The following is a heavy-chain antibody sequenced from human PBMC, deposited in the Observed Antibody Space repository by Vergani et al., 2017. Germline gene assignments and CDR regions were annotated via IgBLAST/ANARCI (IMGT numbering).Heavy chain of an antibody. Sequence: QMQLQESGPGLVKASETLFLTCTVSGDSIISRSYYWGWIRQPPGKGLEWIGSIYNSGNGDSSSSLKSRVTISAATSKNQFSLRLTSVTAADTAVYYCASGKYYSXSTSHFRGRYFDVWGRGTLVTVPS. J-gene: IGHJ2*01. V-gene: IGHV4-39*01. D-gene: IGHD3-16*01. CDR1: GDSIISRSYY. CDR2: IYNSGNG. CDR3: ASGKYYSXSTSHFRGRYFDV.